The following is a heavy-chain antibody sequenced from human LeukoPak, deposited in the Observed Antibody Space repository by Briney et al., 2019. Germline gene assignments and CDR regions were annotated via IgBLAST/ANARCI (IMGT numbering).Heavy chain of an antibody. CDR2: ISSSSSFI. V-gene: IGHV3-21*01. CDR1: GFTFSSYT. Sequence: GGSLRLSCAASGFTFSSYTMNWVRQAPGRGLEWVSSISSSSSFIYYADSVKGRITTSRDTAKNSLYLQMNSLRADDTAVYYCARARVPRYDAFDIWGQGTMVTVSS. CDR3: ARARVPRYDAFDI. J-gene: IGHJ3*02. D-gene: IGHD3-16*02.